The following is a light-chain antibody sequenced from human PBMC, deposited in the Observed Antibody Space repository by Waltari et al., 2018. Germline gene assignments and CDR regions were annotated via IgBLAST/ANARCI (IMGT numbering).Light chain of an antibody. CDR2: GAS. J-gene: IGKJ4*01. CDR3: QQYGSSPLT. CDR1: QSVSGTD. Sequence: EIVLTQSPGTLSLSPGERANLSCRASQSVSGTDLAWYQQKPGQAPRLLIYGASSRATGIPDRFSGSGSGTVFTLTITRREPEDFAVYYCQQYGSSPLTFGGGTKVEIK. V-gene: IGKV3-20*01.